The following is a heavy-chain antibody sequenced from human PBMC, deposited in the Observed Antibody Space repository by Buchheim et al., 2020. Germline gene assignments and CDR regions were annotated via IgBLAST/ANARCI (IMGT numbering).Heavy chain of an antibody. CDR2: IYHRGST. V-gene: IGHV4-30-2*01. CDR1: GGSISSGGYS. Sequence: QLQLQESGSGLLKPSQTLSLTCAVSGGSISSGGYSCSWIRQPPGKGLEWIGYIYHRGSTSYNPSLKSRVTISVARSKNQFSLKLRSGTAADTAVYYSAEEGGFGELSFDYWGQGTL. D-gene: IGHD3-10*01. J-gene: IGHJ4*02. CDR3: AEEGGFGELSFDY.